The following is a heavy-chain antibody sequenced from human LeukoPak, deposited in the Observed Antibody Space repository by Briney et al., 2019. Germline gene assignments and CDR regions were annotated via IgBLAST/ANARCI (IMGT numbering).Heavy chain of an antibody. J-gene: IGHJ4*02. V-gene: IGHV3-30*02. CDR1: GFTFSSYG. CDR3: ARAGPSSSWHQFDY. Sequence: GGSLRLSCAASGFTFSSYGMHWVRQGPGKGLEWVAFIRFDGRNEYYADSVKGRFTISRDNSKNTLYLQMNSLRAEETAVYYCARAGPSSSWHQFDYWGQGTLVTVSS. D-gene: IGHD6-13*01. CDR2: IRFDGRNE.